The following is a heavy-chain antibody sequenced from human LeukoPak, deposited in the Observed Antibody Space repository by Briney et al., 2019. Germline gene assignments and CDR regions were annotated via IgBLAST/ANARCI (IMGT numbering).Heavy chain of an antibody. CDR1: GGTFSSYA. Sequence: SCKASGGTFSSYAMSWVRQAPGKGLEWVSAISGSGGSTYYADSVKGRFTISRDNSKNTLYLQMNSLRAEDTAVYYCAKASPYYDFWSGYSYYFDYWGQGTLVTVSS. CDR2: ISGSGGST. V-gene: IGHV3-23*01. D-gene: IGHD3-3*01. CDR3: AKASPYYDFWSGYSYYFDY. J-gene: IGHJ4*02.